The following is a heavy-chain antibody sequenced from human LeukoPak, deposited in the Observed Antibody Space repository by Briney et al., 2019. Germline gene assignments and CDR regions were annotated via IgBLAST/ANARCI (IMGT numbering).Heavy chain of an antibody. CDR1: GFTLTSYA. Sequence: PGGSLRLSCAASGFTLTSYAMSWVRQAPGKGLEWVSAISGSGGSTYYADSVKGRFTISRDNSKSTLFLQMNSLRAEDTAVYYCAKDPRVGSRVATPCHWGQGNLVTVST. CDR2: ISGSGGST. J-gene: IGHJ4*02. V-gene: IGHV3-23*01. D-gene: IGHD5-24*01. CDR3: AKDPRVGSRVATPCH.